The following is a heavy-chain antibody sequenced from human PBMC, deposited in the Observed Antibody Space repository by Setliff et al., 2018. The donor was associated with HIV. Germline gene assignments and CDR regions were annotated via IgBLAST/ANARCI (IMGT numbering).Heavy chain of an antibody. CDR2: INAGNGNT. Sequence: ASVKVSSKASGYTFTNYAMHWVRQAPGQRLEWMGWINAGNGNTKYSQEFQGRVRLTADKSTSTAYLELSSLRSEDTAVYYCAAARLLNDYRDPGAYYFDFWGQGTLVTVSS. CDR3: AAARLLNDYRDPGAYYFDF. CDR1: GYTFTNYA. D-gene: IGHD4-4*01. V-gene: IGHV1-3*01. J-gene: IGHJ4*02.